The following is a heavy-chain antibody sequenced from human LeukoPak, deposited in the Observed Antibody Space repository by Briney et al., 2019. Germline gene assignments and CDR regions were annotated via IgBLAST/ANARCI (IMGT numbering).Heavy chain of an antibody. D-gene: IGHD3-10*02. CDR1: GGTFSSYA. J-gene: IGHJ4*02. Sequence: SVEVSCKASGGTFSSYAISWVRQAPGQGLEWMGGIIPIFGTANYAQKFQGRVTITADESTSTAYMELSSLRSEDTAVYYCARGGLSSSSPFDYWGQGTLVTVSS. CDR2: IIPIFGTA. CDR3: ARGGLSSSSPFDY. V-gene: IGHV1-69*13.